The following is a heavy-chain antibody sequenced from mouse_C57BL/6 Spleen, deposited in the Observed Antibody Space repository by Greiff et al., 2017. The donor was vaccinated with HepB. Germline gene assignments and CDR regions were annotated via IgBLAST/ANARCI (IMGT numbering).Heavy chain of an antibody. CDR1: GFTFSDYG. J-gene: IGHJ1*03. D-gene: IGHD1-1*01. Sequence: EVQLVESGGGLVKPGGSLKLSCAASGFTFSDYGMHWVRQAPEKGLEWVAYISSGSSTIYYADTVKGRFTISRDNAKNTLFLQMTSLRSEDTAMYYCARQGLFITTVVAKYFDVWGTGTTVTVSS. CDR2: ISSGSSTI. CDR3: ARQGLFITTVVAKYFDV. V-gene: IGHV5-17*01.